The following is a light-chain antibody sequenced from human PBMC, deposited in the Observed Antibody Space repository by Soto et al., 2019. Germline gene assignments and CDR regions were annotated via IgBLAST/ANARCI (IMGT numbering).Light chain of an antibody. CDR2: GNS. Sequence: QSVLTQPPSVSGAPGQRVTISCTGSSSNIGAGYDVHWYQQLPGTAPKLLIYGNSNRPSGVPDRFSGSKSGTSASLAITGLQAEDEADYYGQSYHSSLSGWVFCGGTKLIVL. V-gene: IGLV1-40*01. J-gene: IGLJ3*02. CDR3: QSYHSSLSGWV. CDR1: SSNIGAGYD.